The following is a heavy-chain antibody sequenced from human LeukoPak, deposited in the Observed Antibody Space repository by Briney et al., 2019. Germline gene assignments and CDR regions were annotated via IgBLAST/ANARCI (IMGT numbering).Heavy chain of an antibody. CDR2: ISSSSSYI. CDR3: ARILQLWLRNDNYYFDY. J-gene: IGHJ4*02. Sequence: PGGSLRLSCAASGFTFSSYSMNWVRQAPGKGLEWVSSISSSSSYIYYADSVKGRFTISRDNAKNSLYLQMNSLRAEDTAVYYCARILQLWLRNDNYYFDYWGQGTLVTVSS. D-gene: IGHD5-18*01. V-gene: IGHV3-21*04. CDR1: GFTFSSYS.